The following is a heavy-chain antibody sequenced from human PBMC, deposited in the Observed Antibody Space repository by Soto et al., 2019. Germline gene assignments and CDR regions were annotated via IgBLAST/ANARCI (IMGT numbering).Heavy chain of an antibody. Sequence: QVQLQQWGAGLLKPSETLSLTCAVYVGSFRGYYWSWIRQPPEQGLEWIGEINHSGSTSCNPSLKSRVTLSVDRPKNQFFLKLNSVSAADTAVYYCARRMASGYDYWGQGNLVTVSP. V-gene: IGHV4-34*01. D-gene: IGHD2-8*01. CDR2: INHSGST. J-gene: IGHJ4*02. CDR1: VGSFRGYY. CDR3: ARRMASGYDY.